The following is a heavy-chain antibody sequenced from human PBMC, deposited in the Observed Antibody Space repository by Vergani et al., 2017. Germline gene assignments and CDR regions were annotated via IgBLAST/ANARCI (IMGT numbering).Heavy chain of an antibody. CDR2: IQPADSDT. CDR3: ARLYGRDSSGSKYFDY. V-gene: IGHV5-51*01. D-gene: IGHD6-25*01. J-gene: IGHJ4*02. CDR1: GYSFTNYW. Sequence: EVQLVQSGAEVKKPGASLKISCQISGYSFTNYWIGWVRQLPGKGLEWMGIIQPADSDTRYSPSFQGQVTISVDKSISTAYLQRSILRASDSAMYYCARLYGRDSSGSKYFDYWGQGTLVTVSS.